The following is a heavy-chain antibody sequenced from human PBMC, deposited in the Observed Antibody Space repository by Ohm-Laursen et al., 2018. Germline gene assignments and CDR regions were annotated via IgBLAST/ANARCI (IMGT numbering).Heavy chain of an antibody. CDR2: ISWNSGSV. J-gene: IGHJ4*02. Sequence: SLRLSCAASGLTFSTDWMTWVRQAPGEGLEWVAGISWNSGSVGYADSVKGRFTISRDNAKNSLYLQMNSLRAGDTALYYCAKEARWLPVFDIWGQGTLVTVSS. CDR1: GLTFSTDW. D-gene: IGHD4-23*01. CDR3: AKEARWLPVFDI. V-gene: IGHV3-9*01.